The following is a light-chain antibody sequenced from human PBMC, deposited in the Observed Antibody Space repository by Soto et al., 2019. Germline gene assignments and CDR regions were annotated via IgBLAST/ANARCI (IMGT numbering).Light chain of an antibody. Sequence: DIQMTQSPFTLAASIGARVTITCRASQSISTWLAWFQQKPGKAPNLLLYRESRLETGVPSRFSGTGSGTQFALTINILQPEDFATYFCQQYNMFWTFGQGTKVEV. J-gene: IGKJ1*01. CDR1: QSISTW. CDR2: RES. CDR3: QQYNMFWT. V-gene: IGKV1-5*03.